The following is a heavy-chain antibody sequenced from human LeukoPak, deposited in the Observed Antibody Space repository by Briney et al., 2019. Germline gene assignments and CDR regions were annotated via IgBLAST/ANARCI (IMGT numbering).Heavy chain of an antibody. D-gene: IGHD2-2*01. J-gene: IGHJ3*02. Sequence: GGSLRLSCAASGFTFSSYAMSWVRQAPGKGLEWVSAISGSGGSTYYADSVKGRFTISRDNSKNTLYLQMNSLRAEDTAVYYCAKGGYCSSTSCYLYDAFDIWGRGTMVTVSS. CDR3: AKGGYCSSTSCYLYDAFDI. CDR2: ISGSGGST. V-gene: IGHV3-23*01. CDR1: GFTFSSYA.